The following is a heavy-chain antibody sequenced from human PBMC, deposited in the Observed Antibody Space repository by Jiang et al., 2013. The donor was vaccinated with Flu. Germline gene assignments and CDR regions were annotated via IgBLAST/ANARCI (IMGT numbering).Heavy chain of an antibody. CDR2: ISGRGTST. J-gene: IGHJ2*01. V-gene: IGHV3-23*01. Sequence: VQPGGSLRLSCAASGFTFRSYAMSWVRQAPGKGLEWVSSISGRGTSTWFADSVKGRFTISRDNSKNMLYLQMNSLRAEDTAVYYCAKDGTGDYVQNFDLWGRGTLVTVSS. CDR1: GFTFRSYA. D-gene: IGHD4-17*01. CDR3: AKDGTGDYVQNFDL.